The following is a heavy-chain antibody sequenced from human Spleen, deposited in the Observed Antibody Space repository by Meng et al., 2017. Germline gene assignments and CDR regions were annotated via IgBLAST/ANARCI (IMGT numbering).Heavy chain of an antibody. CDR3: ARHRYAGAGRLLFGY. D-gene: IGHD3-10*01. CDR2: VWFDGKNK. Sequence: GGSLRLSCAASGFTFSSYGMHWVRQAPGKGLEGVAVVWFDGKNKYYADSVKGRFTISRDNSKNTVYLQMDSLSAEDTAVYYCARHRYAGAGRLLFGYWGQGNLV. CDR1: GFTFSSYG. V-gene: IGHV3-33*01. J-gene: IGHJ4*02.